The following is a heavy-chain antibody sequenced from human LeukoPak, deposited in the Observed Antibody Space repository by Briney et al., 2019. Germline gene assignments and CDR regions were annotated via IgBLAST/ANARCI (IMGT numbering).Heavy chain of an antibody. D-gene: IGHD3-10*01. V-gene: IGHV4-34*01. J-gene: IGHJ4*02. CDR2: INHSGST. Sequence: SETLSLTCAVYGGSFSGYYWSWIRQPPGKGLEWIGEINHSGSTNYNPSLKSRVTISVDTSKNQFSLKLSSVTAADTAVYYCARRRVLLWFGELPFDYWGQGTLVTVSS. CDR1: GGSFSGYY. CDR3: ARRRVLLWFGELPFDY.